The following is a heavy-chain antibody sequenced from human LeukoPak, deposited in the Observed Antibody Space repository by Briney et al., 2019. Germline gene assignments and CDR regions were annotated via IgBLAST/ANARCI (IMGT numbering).Heavy chain of an antibody. CDR2: ISGYNGNT. J-gene: IGHJ4*02. Sequence: GASVKVSCKASAYTFTSYAISWVRQAPGQGLEWMGWISGYNGNTNYVQKLQGRVTMTTDTSTSTAYMELRSLRSDDTAVYYCARQAPHSSGWYYLDYWGQGTLVTVSS. CDR1: AYTFTSYA. D-gene: IGHD3-22*01. V-gene: IGHV1-18*01. CDR3: ARQAPHSSGWYYLDY.